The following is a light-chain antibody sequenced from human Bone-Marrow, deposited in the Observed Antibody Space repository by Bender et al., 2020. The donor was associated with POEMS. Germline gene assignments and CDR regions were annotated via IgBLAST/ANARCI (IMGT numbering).Light chain of an antibody. CDR2: EAT. Sequence: QSALTQPASVSGSPGQSITISCTGTGSDIGSHNRVSWLQQHPGEAPKLVIFEATKRPSGVSNRFSGSKSGNTASLTISGLQAEDEADYYCCSYADSSTLVFGTGTKVTIL. J-gene: IGLJ1*01. CDR3: CSYADSSTLV. CDR1: GSDIGSHNR. V-gene: IGLV2-23*01.